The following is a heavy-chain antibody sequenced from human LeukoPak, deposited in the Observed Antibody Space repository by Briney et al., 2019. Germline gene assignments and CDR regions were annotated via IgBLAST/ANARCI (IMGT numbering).Heavy chain of an antibody. D-gene: IGHD1-26*01. CDR2: IKQDGSEI. Sequence: GGSLRLSCAASGLTFSSYAMSWVRQAPGRGLQWVASIKQDGSEIYYVDSVKGRFSISRDNDKNSLSLQMNSLRAEDTAVYYCARGHSGRWFWWFGAWGQGTLVTVSS. CDR1: GLTFSSYA. V-gene: IGHV3-7*04. J-gene: IGHJ5*02. CDR3: ARGHSGRWFWWFGA.